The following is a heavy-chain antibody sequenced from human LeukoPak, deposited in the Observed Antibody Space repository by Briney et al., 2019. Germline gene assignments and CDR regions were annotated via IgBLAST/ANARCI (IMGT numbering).Heavy chain of an antibody. J-gene: IGHJ4*02. CDR3: ARGSTRRAVTGDSLPFDY. D-gene: IGHD7-27*01. CDR2: IYYSGST. CDR1: GGSISSSSYY. Sequence: PSETLSLTCTVSGGSISSSSYYWGWIRQPPGKGLEWIGSIYYSGSTYYNPSLKSRVTISLDTSKNQFSLKLSSVTAADTAVYYCARGSTRRAVTGDSLPFDYWGQGTLVTVSS. V-gene: IGHV4-39*07.